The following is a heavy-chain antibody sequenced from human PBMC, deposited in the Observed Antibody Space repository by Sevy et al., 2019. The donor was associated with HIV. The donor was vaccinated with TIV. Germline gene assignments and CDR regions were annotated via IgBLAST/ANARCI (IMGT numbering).Heavy chain of an antibody. CDR3: VKEGGGEGGDH. D-gene: IGHD2-21*01. J-gene: IGHJ4*02. Sequence: GGSLRLSCAASGFSFSSYGMHWVRQAPGKGLEWMSYIQYDGSNKDYADSVKGRFTISRDNSKNPLYLQMNSLRVEDRAVFYWVKEGGGEGGDHWGQGTLVTVSS. CDR2: IQYDGSNK. V-gene: IGHV3-30*02. CDR1: GFSFSSYG.